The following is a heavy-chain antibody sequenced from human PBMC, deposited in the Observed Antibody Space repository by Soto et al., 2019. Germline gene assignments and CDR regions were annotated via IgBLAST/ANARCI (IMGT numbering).Heavy chain of an antibody. Sequence: GGSLRLSCAASGFTFSSYAMHWVRQAPGKGLEWVAVISYDGSNKYYADSVKGRFTISRDNSKNTLYLQMNSLRAEDTAVYYCARDSSLWFAYWGQGTLVTVSS. J-gene: IGHJ4*02. CDR1: GFTFSSYA. CDR3: ARDSSLWFAY. D-gene: IGHD3-10*01. V-gene: IGHV3-30-3*01. CDR2: ISYDGSNK.